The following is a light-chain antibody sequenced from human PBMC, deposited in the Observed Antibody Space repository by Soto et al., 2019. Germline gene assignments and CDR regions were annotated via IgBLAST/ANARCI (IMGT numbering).Light chain of an antibody. Sequence: EIVLTQSPATLSVSPGEGATLSCRASQSVGSLLAWYQQKPGQAPRLLIYRASTRAAGLPDRFSGSGSETDFTLTISSLQSEDFAVYYCQQYNKSPITFCQGTRLEIK. CDR2: RAS. V-gene: IGKV3-15*01. J-gene: IGKJ5*01. CDR1: QSVGSL. CDR3: QQYNKSPIT.